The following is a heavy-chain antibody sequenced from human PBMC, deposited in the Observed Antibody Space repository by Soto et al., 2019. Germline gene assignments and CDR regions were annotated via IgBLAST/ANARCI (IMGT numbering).Heavy chain of an antibody. CDR1: GLSLSTSGVA. CDR3: AHSDPSDDFWSGSPFH. J-gene: IGHJ4*02. V-gene: IGHV2-5*02. D-gene: IGHD3-3*01. Sequence: QITLKESGPTLVKPTQTLTLTYTFSGLSLSTSGVAVGWIRQPPGKTLEWLALIYWDDNNRYSPSLKNRLTVTKDTSKNQVVLTMTNMDPVDTGTYYCAHSDPSDDFWSGSPFHWGQGSQVTVSS. CDR2: IYWDDNN.